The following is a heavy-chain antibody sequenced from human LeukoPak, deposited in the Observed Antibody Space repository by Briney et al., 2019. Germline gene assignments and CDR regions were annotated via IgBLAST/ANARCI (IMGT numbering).Heavy chain of an antibody. Sequence: SETLSLTCTVSGGSISSGDYYWSWIRQPPGKGLEWIGSIYYSGSTYYNPSLKSRVTISVDTSKNQFSLKLSSVTAADTAVYYCARVGQQLVFYYFDYWGQGTLVTVSS. CDR2: IYYSGST. CDR3: ARVGQQLVFYYFDY. D-gene: IGHD6-13*01. V-gene: IGHV4-39*07. CDR1: GGSISSGDYY. J-gene: IGHJ4*02.